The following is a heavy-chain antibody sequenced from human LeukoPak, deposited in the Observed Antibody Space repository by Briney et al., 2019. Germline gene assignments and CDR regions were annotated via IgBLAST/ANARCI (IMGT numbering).Heavy chain of an antibody. CDR2: INYSGST. CDR3: ARRRAYGSGSYYLYNWFDP. V-gene: IGHV4-39*01. D-gene: IGHD3-10*01. Sequence: SETLSLTCTVSGGSISSSTYYWGWIRQPPGKGQEWIGTINYSGSTFYNPSLKSRVTISVDTSKNQFSLKLSSVTAADTAVYYCARRRAYGSGSYYLYNWFDPWGQGTLVTVSS. J-gene: IGHJ5*02. CDR1: GGSISSSTYY.